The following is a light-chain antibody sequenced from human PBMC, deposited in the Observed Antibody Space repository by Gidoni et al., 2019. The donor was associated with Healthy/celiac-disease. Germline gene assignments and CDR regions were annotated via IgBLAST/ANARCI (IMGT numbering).Light chain of an antibody. J-gene: IGKJ5*01. CDR1: QGISSA. Sequence: GDRVTITCRASQGISSALAWYQQKPGKAPKLLIYDASSLESGVPSRFSGSGSGTGFTLTISSLQPEAFATYYCQQFNSYSSITFGHGTRLEI. CDR3: QQFNSYSSIT. CDR2: DAS. V-gene: IGKV1-13*02.